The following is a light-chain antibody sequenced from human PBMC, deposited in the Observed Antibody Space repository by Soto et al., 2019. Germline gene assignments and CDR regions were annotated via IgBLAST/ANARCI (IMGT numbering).Light chain of an antibody. CDR2: NNN. J-gene: IGLJ1*01. CDR1: SSNIGPNA. CDR3: AAWYDSLNGLV. Sequence: QSVLTQPPSASGTPGQKVTISCSGSSSNIGPNAVNWYQQLPGTAPKLLLYNNNQRPSGVSDRLSGSKSGTSASLSISGLQSADEADYHCAAWYDSLNGLVFGSGTKLTVL. V-gene: IGLV1-44*01.